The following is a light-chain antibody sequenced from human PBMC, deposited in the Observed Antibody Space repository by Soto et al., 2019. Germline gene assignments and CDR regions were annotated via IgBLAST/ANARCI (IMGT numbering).Light chain of an antibody. Sequence: PSPDTLYLSPGEKATLSCRASQSVSSNLAWYQQKPGQAPRLLIYGASSRATGIPDRFSGSGSGTDFTLTISRLEPEDFAVYYCQQYGSSPGTFGQGTKVDI. V-gene: IGKV3-20*01. CDR3: QQYGSSPGT. CDR1: QSVSSN. J-gene: IGKJ1*01. CDR2: GAS.